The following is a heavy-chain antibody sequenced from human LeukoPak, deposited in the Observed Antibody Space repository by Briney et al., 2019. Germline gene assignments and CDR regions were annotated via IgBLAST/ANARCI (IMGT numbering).Heavy chain of an antibody. V-gene: IGHV3-23*01. D-gene: IGHD1-26*01. CDR3: AKVVGATTRGYFGY. J-gene: IGHJ4*02. CDR1: GFTFSSYA. Sequence: PGGSLRLSCAASGFTFSSYAMSWVRQAPGKGLEWVSTISGSGGSTYYADSVKGRFTISRDNSKNTLYLQMNSLRAEDTAVYYCAKVVGATTRGYFGYWGQGTLVTVSS. CDR2: ISGSGGST.